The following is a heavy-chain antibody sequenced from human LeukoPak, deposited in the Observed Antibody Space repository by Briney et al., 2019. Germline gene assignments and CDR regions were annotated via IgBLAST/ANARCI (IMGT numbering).Heavy chain of an antibody. CDR1: GFAFSSFW. CDR2: INQDGSEK. CDR3: ARDTAGFDY. D-gene: IGHD3-10*01. V-gene: IGHV3-7*01. J-gene: IGHJ4*02. Sequence: GGSLRLSCAASGFAFSSFWMSWVRQAPGKGLEWVAKINQDGSEKYYVDSVKGRFTISRDNAKNSLFLQMNSLRVEDTAVYYCARDTAGFDYWGQGTLATVSS.